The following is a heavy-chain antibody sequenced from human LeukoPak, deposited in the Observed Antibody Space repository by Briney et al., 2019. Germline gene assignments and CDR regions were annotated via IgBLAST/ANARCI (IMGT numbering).Heavy chain of an antibody. CDR2: IKSKTDGGTT. CDR1: GFTFSNAW. J-gene: IGHJ4*02. D-gene: IGHD2-8*01. Sequence: GGSLRLSCAASGFTFSNAWMSWVRQAPGKGLEWVGRIKSKTDGGTTDYAAPVKGRFAISRDDSKNTLYLQMNSLKTEDTAVYYCTTAYCTNGVCLGDFDYWAREPWSPSPQ. CDR3: TTAYCTNGVCLGDFDY. V-gene: IGHV3-15*01.